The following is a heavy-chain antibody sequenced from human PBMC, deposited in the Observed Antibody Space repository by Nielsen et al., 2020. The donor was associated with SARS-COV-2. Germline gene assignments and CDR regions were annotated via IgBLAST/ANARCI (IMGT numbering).Heavy chain of an antibody. D-gene: IGHD4-23*01. Sequence: GGSLRLSCAASGFTFSDYYMSWIRQAPGKGLECVSYISGGSKTIYYADSVRGRFTISRDNAKNSLYLQMNSLRAEDTAEYYCARRTVVTSSYYFDYWGQGSLVTVSS. CDR1: GFTFSDYY. V-gene: IGHV3-11*01. CDR3: ARRTVVTSSYYFDY. CDR2: ISGGSKTI. J-gene: IGHJ4*02.